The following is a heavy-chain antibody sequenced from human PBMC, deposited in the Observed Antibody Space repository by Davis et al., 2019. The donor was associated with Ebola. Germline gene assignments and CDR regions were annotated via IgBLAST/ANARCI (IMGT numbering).Heavy chain of an antibody. CDR2: VYDTGDT. CDR1: GGSISSFGYS. J-gene: IGHJ4*02. V-gene: IGHV4-61*08. Sequence: SESLSLTCAVSGGSISSFGYSWSWIRQRPGKGLEWIGRVYDTGDTNYSPSLKSRVIISTHMSKNQVSLQLSSVTAADTAVYYCAREFAYWGQGTLVTVSS. CDR3: AREFAY.